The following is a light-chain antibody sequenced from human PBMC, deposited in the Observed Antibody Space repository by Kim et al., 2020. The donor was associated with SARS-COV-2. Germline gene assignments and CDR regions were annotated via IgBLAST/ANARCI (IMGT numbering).Light chain of an antibody. CDR1: QGIANY. CDR3: QKYNSAPRT. J-gene: IGKJ1*01. Sequence: DIQMTQSPSSLSASVGDRVTITCRASQGIANYLAWYQQKPGKVPKLVIYAASTLQSGVPCRFSGSGSGTDFTLTISSLQPEDVATYYCQKYNSAPRTFGQGSKVDIK. V-gene: IGKV1-27*01. CDR2: AAS.